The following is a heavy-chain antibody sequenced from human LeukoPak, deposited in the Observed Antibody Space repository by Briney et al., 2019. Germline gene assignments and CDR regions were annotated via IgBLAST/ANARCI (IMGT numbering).Heavy chain of an antibody. D-gene: IGHD3-10*01. Sequence: PGGSLRLSCAASGFSFGTYAMSWVRQAPGKGLEWLSHITSGSITTHYADSVKGRFTVSRDNPKNSLYLQMNSLRDEDTAVYYCARVEYHSGSYEDYWGQGTLVTVSS. CDR1: GFSFGTYA. CDR3: ARVEYHSGSYEDY. CDR2: ITSGSITT. V-gene: IGHV3-48*02. J-gene: IGHJ4*02.